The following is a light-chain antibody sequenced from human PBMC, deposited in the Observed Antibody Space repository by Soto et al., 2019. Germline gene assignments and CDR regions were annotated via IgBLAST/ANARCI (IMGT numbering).Light chain of an antibody. Sequence: DIGMNKSPSTLSASVGERVTITGRSNQDVSSWLAWYQQKPGKAPKLLIYDASSLESGVPPRFSGSGSGTEFTLTISSLQPDDSATYHCQQYKTYSLTFGGGTKVDI. CDR3: QQYKTYSLT. J-gene: IGKJ4*01. V-gene: IGKV1-5*01. CDR1: QDVSSW. CDR2: DAS.